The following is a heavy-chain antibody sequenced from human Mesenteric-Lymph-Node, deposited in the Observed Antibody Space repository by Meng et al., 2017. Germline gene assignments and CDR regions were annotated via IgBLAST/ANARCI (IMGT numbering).Heavy chain of an antibody. CDR1: GLTLSDHI. CDR3: ARTWVAVAENGGPFDY. J-gene: IGHJ4*02. Sequence: GESLKISCAVSGLTLSDHIFHWVRQAPGKGLEWVTVMSLDGNRMQYADSVKGRFTFSRDDSKNTLYLQMNSLTTEDTAVYYCARTWVAVAENGGPFDYWGQGTLVTVSS. CDR2: MSLDGNRM. V-gene: IGHV3-30*01. D-gene: IGHD6-19*01.